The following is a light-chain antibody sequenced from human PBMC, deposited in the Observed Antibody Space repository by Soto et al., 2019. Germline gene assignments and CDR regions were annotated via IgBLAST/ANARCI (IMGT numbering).Light chain of an antibody. J-gene: IGLJ1*01. V-gene: IGLV2-14*01. CDR2: DVS. CDR3: SPYTSSSTLLYV. CDR1: SSDVGGYNY. Sequence: QSVLTQPASVSGSPGQSITISCTGTSSDVGGYNYVSWYQQHPGKAPKLMVYDVSNRPSGVSNRFSGSKSGNTASLTISGLQAEDEADYYCSPYTSSSTLLYVFGPGTKLTVL.